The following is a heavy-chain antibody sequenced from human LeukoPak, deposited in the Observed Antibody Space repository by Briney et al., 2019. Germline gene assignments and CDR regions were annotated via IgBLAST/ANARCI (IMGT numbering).Heavy chain of an antibody. V-gene: IGHV4-34*01. Sequence: SETLSLTCAVYGGSFSGYYWSWIRQPPGKGLEWIGEINHSGSTNYNPSLKSRVTISVDTSKNQFSLKLSSVTAADTAVYYCARVQADYYDSSGPFDYWGQGTLVTASS. CDR1: GGSFSGYY. CDR3: ARVQADYYDSSGPFDY. J-gene: IGHJ4*02. D-gene: IGHD3-22*01. CDR2: INHSGST.